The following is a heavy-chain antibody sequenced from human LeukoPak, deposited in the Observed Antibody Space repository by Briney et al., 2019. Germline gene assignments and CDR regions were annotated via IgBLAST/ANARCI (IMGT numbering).Heavy chain of an antibody. V-gene: IGHV1-18*01. CDR1: GYTFTSYG. CDR3: ARMRIVGATGSFDY. J-gene: IGHJ4*02. D-gene: IGHD1-26*01. CDR2: ISAYNGNT. Sequence: ASVKVSCKASGYTFTSYGISWVRQAPGQGLEWMGWISAYNGNTNYAQKLQGRVTMTTDTSTSTAYMELRSLRSDDAAVYYCARMRIVGATGSFDYWGQGTLVTVSS.